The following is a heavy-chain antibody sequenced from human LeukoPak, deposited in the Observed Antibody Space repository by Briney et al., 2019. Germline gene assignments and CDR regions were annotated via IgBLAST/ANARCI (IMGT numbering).Heavy chain of an antibody. CDR3: ANDITGDQGFDY. D-gene: IGHD7-27*01. V-gene: IGHV3-33*06. CDR2: IWYDGSNK. CDR1: GLIFSSYG. Sequence: PGGSLRLSCAASGLIFSSYGMHWVRQAPGKGLEWVAVIWYDGSNKYYADSVKGRFTISRDNSKNTLYLQMNSLRAEDTAVYYCANDITGDQGFDYWGQGTLVTVSS. J-gene: IGHJ4*02.